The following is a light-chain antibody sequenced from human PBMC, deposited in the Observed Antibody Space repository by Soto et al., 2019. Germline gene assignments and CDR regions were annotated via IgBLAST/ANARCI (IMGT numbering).Light chain of an antibody. Sequence: QTVVTQEPSFSVSPGGTVTLTCGLSSGSVSTGHFPSWYQQTPGQAPRTLIYGTNSRSSGVPDRFSGSILGTKAALTITGAQADDESDYYCVLYMGGGTYVFGAGNKLTVL. CDR2: GTN. CDR1: SGSVSTGHF. CDR3: VLYMGGGTYV. V-gene: IGLV8-61*01. J-gene: IGLJ1*01.